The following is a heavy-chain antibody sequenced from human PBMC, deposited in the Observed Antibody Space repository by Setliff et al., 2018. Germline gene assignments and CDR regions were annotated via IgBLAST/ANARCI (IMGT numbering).Heavy chain of an antibody. D-gene: IGHD5-18*01. V-gene: IGHV5-51*01. CDR2: VYCGDSDT. J-gene: IGHJ5*02. CDR3: ARLGYSDAFDP. Sequence: PGESLKISCKASEYTFTNYWIGWVRQMPGKGLEWMGVVYCGDSDTRYSPSFQGQVTMSADKSIRSAYLQWSSLKASDTAMYYCARLGYSDAFDPWGQGTLVTVSS. CDR1: EYTFTNYW.